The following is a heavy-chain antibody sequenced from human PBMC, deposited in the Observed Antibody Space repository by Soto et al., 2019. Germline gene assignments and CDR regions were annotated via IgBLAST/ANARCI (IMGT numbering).Heavy chain of an antibody. J-gene: IGHJ6*02. CDR3: ARVSVPWEWLSTPYYYYYGMDV. Sequence: ASVKVSCKASGYTFTGYYMHWVRQAPGQGLEWMGWINPNSGGTNYAQKFQGRVTMTRDTSISTAYMELSRLRSDDTAVYYCARVSVPWEWLSTPYYYYYGMDVWGQGTTVTVS. CDR2: INPNSGGT. V-gene: IGHV1-2*02. CDR1: GYTFTGYY. D-gene: IGHD3-3*01.